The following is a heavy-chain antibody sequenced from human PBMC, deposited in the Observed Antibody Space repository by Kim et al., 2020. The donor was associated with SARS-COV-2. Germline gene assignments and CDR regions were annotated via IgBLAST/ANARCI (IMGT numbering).Heavy chain of an antibody. Sequence: SETLSLTCTVSGGSISSYYWSWIRQPPGKGLEWIGYIYYSGSTNYNPSLKSRVTISVDTSKNQFSLKLSSVTAADTAVYYCARGVPGWPYYYGMDVWGQGTTVTVSS. J-gene: IGHJ6*02. V-gene: IGHV4-59*01. CDR2: IYYSGST. CDR1: GGSISSYY. CDR3: ARGVPGWPYYYGMDV. D-gene: IGHD2-15*01.